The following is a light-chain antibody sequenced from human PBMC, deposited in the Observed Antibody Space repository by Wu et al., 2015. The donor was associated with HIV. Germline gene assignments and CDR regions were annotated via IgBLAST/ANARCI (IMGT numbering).Light chain of an antibody. CDR2: DAS. CDR3: QQYGSSPWT. CDR1: QSLTSSHSY. Sequence: DIVLTQSPATLSLSPGDTATIFCRASQSLTSSHSYLAWYQQKPGQAPRLLVFDASSRATGVPDRFRGSGSETHSDFLLTINRLEAEDSAVYYCQQYGSSPWTFGQGTKLEIK. J-gene: IGKJ1*01. V-gene: IGKV3-20*01.